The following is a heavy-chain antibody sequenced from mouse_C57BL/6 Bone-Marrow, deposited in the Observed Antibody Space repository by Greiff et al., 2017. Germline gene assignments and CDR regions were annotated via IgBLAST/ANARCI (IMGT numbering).Heavy chain of an antibody. V-gene: IGHV5-9-1*02. J-gene: IGHJ1*03. CDR2: ISSGGDSI. CDR1: GFTFSSYA. Sequence: EVMLVESGEGLVKPGGSLKLSCAASGFTFSSYAMSWVRQTPEKRLEWVAYISSGGDSIYYADTVKGRFTISRDNARNTLYLQMSSLKSEDTAMYYCTRAYYYGSSYWYFDVWGTGTTVTVSS. CDR3: TRAYYYGSSYWYFDV. D-gene: IGHD1-1*01.